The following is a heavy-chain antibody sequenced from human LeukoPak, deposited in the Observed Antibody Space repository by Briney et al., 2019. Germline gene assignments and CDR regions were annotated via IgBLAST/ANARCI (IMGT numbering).Heavy chain of an antibody. D-gene: IGHD6-13*01. CDR1: GGSISSYY. J-gene: IGHJ3*02. CDR3: ARQTKQLVDAFDI. V-gene: IGHV4-59*01. CDR2: IYYSGST. Sequence: SETLSLTCTVSGGSISSYYWSWIRQPPGKGLEWIGYIYYSGSTNYNPSLKSRVTISVDTSKNQFSLKLSSVTAADTAVYYCARQTKQLVDAFDIWGQGTMVTVSS.